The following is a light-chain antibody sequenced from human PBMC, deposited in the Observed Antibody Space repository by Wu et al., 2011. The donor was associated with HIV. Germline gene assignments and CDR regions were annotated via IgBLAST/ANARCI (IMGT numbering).Light chain of an antibody. CDR2: AAS. V-gene: IGKV1-9*01. CDR1: QGIGSY. CDR3: QQLNSYPRT. Sequence: TITCRASQGIGSYLAWYQQKPGKVPKLLIYAASILQSGVPSRFSGSGSGTDFTLTISSLQPEDFATYYCQQLNSYPRTFGQGTKVEIK. J-gene: IGKJ1*01.